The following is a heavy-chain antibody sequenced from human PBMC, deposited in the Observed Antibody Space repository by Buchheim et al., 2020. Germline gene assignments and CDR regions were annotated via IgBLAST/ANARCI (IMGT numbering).Heavy chain of an antibody. CDR3: ARTNYDIWSYYYYGMDV. J-gene: IGHJ6*02. V-gene: IGHV3-48*03. CDR2: ISSSGSTI. CDR1: GFTFSSYE. D-gene: IGHD3-3*01. Sequence: EVQLVESGGGLVRPGGSLRLSCAASGFTFSSYEMNWVRQAPGKGLEWVSYISSSGSTIYYADSVKGRFTISRDNAKNSLYLQMNSLRAEDTAVYYCARTNYDIWSYYYYGMDVWGQGTT.